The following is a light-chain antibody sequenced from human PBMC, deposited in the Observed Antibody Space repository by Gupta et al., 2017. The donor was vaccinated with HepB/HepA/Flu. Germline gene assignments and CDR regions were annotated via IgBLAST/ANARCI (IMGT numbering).Light chain of an antibody. J-gene: IGKJ2*01. Sequence: LTQSPLSLPVTLGEPASISCRSSQRLLNSDGYAFLDWYQQKPGQSPQLLIYSVSKRATGVPDRFNGSGSDTEFTLKINKVEAEDVAIYYCMQARRPPYTFGHGTKLDI. CDR1: QRLLNSDGYAF. CDR2: SVS. V-gene: IGKV2-28*01. CDR3: MQARRPPYT.